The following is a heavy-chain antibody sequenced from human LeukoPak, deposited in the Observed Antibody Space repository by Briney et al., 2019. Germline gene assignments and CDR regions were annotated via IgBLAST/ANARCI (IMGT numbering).Heavy chain of an antibody. CDR2: IYYSGST. CDR3: ARDSSGYYFDY. Sequence: PSETLSLTCTVSGASIRNYYWSWIRRPPGKGLEWIGYIYYSGSTNYNPSLRSRVTISVDKSKNQFSLKLSSVTAADTAVYYCARDSSGYYFDYWGQGTLVTVSS. J-gene: IGHJ4*02. V-gene: IGHV4-59*01. D-gene: IGHD3-22*01. CDR1: GASIRNYY.